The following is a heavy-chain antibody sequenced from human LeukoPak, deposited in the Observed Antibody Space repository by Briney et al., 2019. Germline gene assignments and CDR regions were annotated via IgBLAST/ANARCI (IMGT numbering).Heavy chain of an antibody. V-gene: IGHV1-18*01. J-gene: IGHJ6*03. CDR1: GGTFSSYA. CDR3: AREYSSSSQYYYYMDV. Sequence: GASVKVSCKASGGTFSSYAISWVRQAPGQGLEWMGWISAYNGNTNYAQKLQGRVTMTTDTSTSTAYMELRSLRSDDTAVYYCAREYSSSSQYYYYMDVWGKGTTVTVSS. D-gene: IGHD6-6*01. CDR2: ISAYNGNT.